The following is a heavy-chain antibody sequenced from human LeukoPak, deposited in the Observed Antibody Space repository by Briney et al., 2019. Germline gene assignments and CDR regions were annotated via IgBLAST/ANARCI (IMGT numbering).Heavy chain of an antibody. V-gene: IGHV4-61*01. CDR2: IYYSGST. Sequence: SETLSLTCTVSGVSISSSNSYWGWIRQPPGKGLEWIGYIYYSGSTNYNPSLKSRVTISVDTSKNQFSLKLSSVTAADTAVYYCARDRRTGWWDATEDAFDIWGQGTMVTVSS. D-gene: IGHD2-15*01. CDR1: GVSISSSNSY. CDR3: ARDRRTGWWDATEDAFDI. J-gene: IGHJ3*02.